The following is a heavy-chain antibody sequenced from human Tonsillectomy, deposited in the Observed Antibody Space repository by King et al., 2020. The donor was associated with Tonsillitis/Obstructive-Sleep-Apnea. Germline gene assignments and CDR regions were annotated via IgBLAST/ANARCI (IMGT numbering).Heavy chain of an antibody. CDR1: GFTFNNYA. D-gene: IGHD3-9*01. CDR2: VSYDGSNK. Sequence: VQLVESGGGVVQPGRSLRLSCAASGFTFNNYAMHWVRQAPGKGLEWVAIVSYDGSNKYYADSVKGRFTIFRDNSKNTLFLQMNTLRPADTAVYYCARGGHDILTAFDYWGQGTLVTVSS. CDR3: ARGGHDILTAFDY. V-gene: IGHV3-30*04. J-gene: IGHJ4*02.